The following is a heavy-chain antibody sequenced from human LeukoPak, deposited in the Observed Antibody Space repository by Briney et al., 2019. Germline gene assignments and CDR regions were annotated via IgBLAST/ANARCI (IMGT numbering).Heavy chain of an antibody. D-gene: IGHD6-13*01. J-gene: IGHJ4*02. V-gene: IGHV4-39*07. CDR1: GASISSNTHY. CDR3: ARMIAAAGTTFDY. CDR2: IYYSGST. Sequence: SETLSLTCTVSGASISSNTHYWGWIREPPRRGLEWIATIYYSGSTYYNPPLKSRVTISVDTSKNQFSLKLSSVTAADTAVYYCARMIAAAGTTFDYWGQGTLVTVSS.